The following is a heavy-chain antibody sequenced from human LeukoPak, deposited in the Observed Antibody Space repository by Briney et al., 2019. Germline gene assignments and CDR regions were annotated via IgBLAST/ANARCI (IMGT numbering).Heavy chain of an antibody. D-gene: IGHD3-3*01. J-gene: IGHJ4*02. CDR2: MNPNSGNT. CDR1: GYTFTSYD. V-gene: IGHV1-8*01. CDR3: ARGPITIFGVVIINHFDY. Sequence: GASVKVSCKASGYTFTSYDINWVRQATGQGLEWMGWMNPNSGNTGYAQKFQGRVTMTRNTSISTAYMELSSLRSEDTAVYYCARGPITIFGVVIINHFDYWGQRTLVTVSS.